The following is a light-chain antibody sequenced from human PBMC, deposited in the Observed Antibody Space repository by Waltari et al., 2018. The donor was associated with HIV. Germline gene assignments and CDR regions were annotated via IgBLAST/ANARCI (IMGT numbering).Light chain of an antibody. CDR2: QGS. CDR3: QAWDANRAV. J-gene: IGLJ2*01. Sequence: ELTQPPSMSVPSGQTASIPCSAEQVAAKFPCWYQKKPGQPPLLRVYQGSRRPSGIPERFSAAKSANTATLIIRGAQPLDEAEYFCQAWDANRAVFGGGTTLTVL. V-gene: IGLV3-1*01. CDR1: QVAAKF.